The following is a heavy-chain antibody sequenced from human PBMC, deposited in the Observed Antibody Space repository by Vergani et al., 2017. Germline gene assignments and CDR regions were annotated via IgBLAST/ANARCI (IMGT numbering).Heavy chain of an antibody. CDR3: ATLAGSSSGWEQPFDY. Sequence: QVQLVQSGAEVKKPGASVKVSCKASGYTFTGYYMHWVRQAPGQGLEWMGWINPNSGGTNYAQKFQGRVTMTRDTSISTAYMELSRLRSDDTAVYYCATLAGSSSGWEQPFDYWGQGTLVTVSS. V-gene: IGHV1-2*02. J-gene: IGHJ4*02. CDR2: INPNSGGT. D-gene: IGHD6-19*01. CDR1: GYTFTGYY.